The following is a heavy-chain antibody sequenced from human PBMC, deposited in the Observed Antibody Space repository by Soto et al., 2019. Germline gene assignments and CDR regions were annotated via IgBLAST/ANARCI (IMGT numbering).Heavy chain of an antibody. CDR3: ARERDCSSTSCYRNYYYYMDV. Sequence: QVQLVQSGAEVKKPGSSVKVSCKASGGTFSSYTISWVRQAPGQGLEWMGRIIPILGIANYAQKFQGRVTITADKSTSTAYMELSSLRSEDTAVNYCARERDCSSTSCYRNYYYYMDVWGKGTTVTVSS. CDR2: IIPILGIA. V-gene: IGHV1-69*02. CDR1: GGTFSSYT. J-gene: IGHJ6*03. D-gene: IGHD2-2*01.